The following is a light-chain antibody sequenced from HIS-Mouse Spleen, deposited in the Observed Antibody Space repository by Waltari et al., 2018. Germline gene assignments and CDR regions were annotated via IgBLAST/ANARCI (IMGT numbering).Light chain of an antibody. CDR2: GAS. V-gene: IGKV3-20*01. Sequence: EIVLTQSPGTLSLSPGERATLSCRASQSVSSSYLAWYQQKPGQAPRLLIYGASTLQSGVPSRFSGSGSGTEFTLTISSLQPEDFATYYCQQLNSYPPTFGQGTKVEIK. CDR1: QSVSSSY. J-gene: IGKJ1*01. CDR3: QQLNSYPPT.